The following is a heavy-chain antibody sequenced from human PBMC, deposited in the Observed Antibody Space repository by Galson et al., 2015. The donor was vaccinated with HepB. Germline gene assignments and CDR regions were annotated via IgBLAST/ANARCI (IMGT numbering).Heavy chain of an antibody. V-gene: IGHV1-2*02. J-gene: IGHJ4*02. CDR2: INPNNGGT. Sequence: SVKVSCKASGYTFTGYYMHWVRQAPGQGLEWMGWINPNNGGTNYAQKFQDRVTMTRDTSISTAYMELSRLRSDDTAVYYCARDHGGYCNNDVCSSNVDYWGQGTLVTVSS. CDR3: ARDHGGYCNNDVCSSNVDY. CDR1: GYTFTGYY. D-gene: IGHD2-8*01.